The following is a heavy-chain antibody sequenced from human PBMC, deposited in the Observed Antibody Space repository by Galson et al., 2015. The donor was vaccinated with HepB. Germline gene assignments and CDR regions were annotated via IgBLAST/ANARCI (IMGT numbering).Heavy chain of an antibody. CDR2: INPSGGST. Sequence: SVKVSCKASGYTFTSYYMHWVRQAPGQGLEWMGIINPSGGSTSYAQKFQGRVTMTRDTSTSTVYMELSSLRSEDTAVYYCARCIAVAGRVKSSAFDIWGQGTMVTVSS. CDR3: ARCIAVAGRVKSSAFDI. CDR1: GYTFTSYY. J-gene: IGHJ3*02. D-gene: IGHD6-19*01. V-gene: IGHV1-46*01.